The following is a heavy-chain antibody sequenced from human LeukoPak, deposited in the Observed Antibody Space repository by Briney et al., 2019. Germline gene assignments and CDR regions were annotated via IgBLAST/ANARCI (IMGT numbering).Heavy chain of an antibody. CDR1: GFTFSSYE. Sequence: GGSLRLSCAASGFTFSSYEMNWVRQAPGKGLEWVSYISSSGSTIYYADSVKGRFSISRDNAKNSLYLQMNSLRAEDTAVYYCARAPAHSSSWYFYYYMDVWGKGTTVTVSS. J-gene: IGHJ6*03. CDR3: ARAPAHSSSWYFYYYMDV. CDR2: ISSSGSTI. D-gene: IGHD6-13*01. V-gene: IGHV3-48*03.